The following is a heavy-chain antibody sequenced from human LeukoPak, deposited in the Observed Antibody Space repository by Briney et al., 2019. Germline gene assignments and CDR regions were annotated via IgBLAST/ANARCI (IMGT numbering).Heavy chain of an antibody. CDR1: GFTFSSYA. CDR3: AREGYCSGGSCRTLYGMDV. Sequence: PGGSLRLSCAASGFTFSSYAMHWVRQAPGKGLEWVAVISYDGSNKYYADSVKGRFTISRDNSKNTLYLQMNSLRAEDTAVYYCAREGYCSGGSCRTLYGMDVWGQGTTVTVS. D-gene: IGHD2-15*01. V-gene: IGHV3-30-3*01. J-gene: IGHJ6*02. CDR2: ISYDGSNK.